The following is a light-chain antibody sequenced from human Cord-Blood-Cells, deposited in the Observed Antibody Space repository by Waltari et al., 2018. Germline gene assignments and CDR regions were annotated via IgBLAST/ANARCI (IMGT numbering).Light chain of an antibody. J-gene: IGLJ1*01. Sequence: SYVLTQPPSESVAPGKTARITCGGNNIGSKRVHWYPSETGQAPVLVIYYDSERPSGIPERFSGSNSGNTATLTSSRVEAGDEADYYCQVWDSSSDHYVFGTGTKVTVL. CDR3: QVWDSSSDHYV. V-gene: IGLV3-21*04. CDR1: NIGSKR. CDR2: YDS.